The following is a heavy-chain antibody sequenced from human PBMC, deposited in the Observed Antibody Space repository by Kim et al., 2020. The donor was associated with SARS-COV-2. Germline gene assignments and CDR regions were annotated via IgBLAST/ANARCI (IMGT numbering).Heavy chain of an antibody. J-gene: IGHJ6*01. Sequence: SETLSLTCTVSGVSISSYYWSWIRQPPGKGLEWIGYIYYSGSTNYNPSLKSRVTISVDTSKNQFSLKLSSVTAADTAVFYCSRHRYYGSGSYSHHYYYYG. CDR3: SRHRYYGSGSYSHHYYYYG. V-gene: IGHV4-59*08. CDR2: IYYSGST. D-gene: IGHD3-10*01. CDR1: GVSISSYY.